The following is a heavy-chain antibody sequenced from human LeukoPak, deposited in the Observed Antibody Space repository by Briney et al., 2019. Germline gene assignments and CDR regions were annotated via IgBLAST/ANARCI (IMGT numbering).Heavy chain of an antibody. CDR3: ARDLGYYRADY. CDR1: GFTFSSYW. Sequence: TGGSLRLSCAASGFTFSSYWMSWVREAPGKGLGWVANIKGDGSDNHYVDSVRGRFTISRDNAKNSLYLQMNSLRAEDTAVYYCARDLGYYRADYWGQGTLVTVSS. J-gene: IGHJ4*02. V-gene: IGHV3-7*04. D-gene: IGHD1-26*01. CDR2: IKGDGSDN.